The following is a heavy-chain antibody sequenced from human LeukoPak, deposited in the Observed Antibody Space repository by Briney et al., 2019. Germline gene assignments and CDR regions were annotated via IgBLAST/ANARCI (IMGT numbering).Heavy chain of an antibody. CDR1: GDSVSSNSAA. D-gene: IGHD3-22*01. Sequence: SQTLSLTYAISGDSVSSNSAAWNWIRQSPSRGLEWLGRTYYRSKWYNDYAVSVKSRITINPDTSKNQFSLQLNSVTPEDTAVYYCARAQVTYYYDSTATYYFDYWGQGTWSPSPQ. CDR2: TYYRSKWYN. V-gene: IGHV6-1*01. J-gene: IGHJ4*02. CDR3: ARAQVTYYYDSTATYYFDY.